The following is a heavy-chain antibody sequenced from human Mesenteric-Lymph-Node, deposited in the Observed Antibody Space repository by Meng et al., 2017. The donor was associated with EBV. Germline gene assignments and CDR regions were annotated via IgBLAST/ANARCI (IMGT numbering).Heavy chain of an antibody. CDR3: ARGQTVTIFSPFDY. V-gene: IGHV4-59*01. Sequence: GQLQEPGQGLVKPSETLSLSCTVSGDSMRGYFWSWIRQPPGKGLEWIGYITYNGGTNYNPILKSRVTISVDTSKNLFSLKLTSVTAADTAVYYCARGQTVTIFSPFDYWGQGTLVTVSS. CDR2: ITYNGGT. CDR1: GDSMRGYF. D-gene: IGHD5-24*01. J-gene: IGHJ4*02.